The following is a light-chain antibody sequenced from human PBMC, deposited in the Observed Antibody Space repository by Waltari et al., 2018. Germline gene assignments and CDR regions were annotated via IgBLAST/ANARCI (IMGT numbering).Light chain of an antibody. CDR3: QQYGSSPLT. Sequence: DIVLTQSPGTLSLSPGDLATLSCRASQSVYSSYLAWYQQKPGQAPRLLIYGASSRATGIPDRFSGTGSGTDFTLTISRLEPEDFAVYYCQQYGSSPLTFGGGTKVEIK. CDR2: GAS. V-gene: IGKV3-20*01. J-gene: IGKJ4*01. CDR1: QSVYSSY.